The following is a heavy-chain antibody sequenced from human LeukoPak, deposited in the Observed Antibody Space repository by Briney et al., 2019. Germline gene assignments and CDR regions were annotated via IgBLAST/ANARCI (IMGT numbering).Heavy chain of an antibody. J-gene: IGHJ4*02. CDR1: GFTFSGSA. Sequence: GGSLKLSCAASGFTFSGSAMHWVRQASGKGLEWVGRIRSKANSYATAYAAPVKGRFTISRDDSKNTAYLQMNSLKTEDTAVYYCTRPPRTDSSGDYWGQGTLVTVSS. CDR2: IRSKANSYAT. D-gene: IGHD6-25*01. CDR3: TRPPRTDSSGDY. V-gene: IGHV3-73*01.